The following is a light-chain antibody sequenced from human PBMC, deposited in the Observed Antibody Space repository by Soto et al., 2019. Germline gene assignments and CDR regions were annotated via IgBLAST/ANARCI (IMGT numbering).Light chain of an antibody. Sequence: DILMTQSPSSLSASXGXRVTITCQASQDITDSLNWYQQKPGKAPKLLIYDVSNLQTGVPSRFSASGSGTSFTFTISSLQPEDFATYFCQQYHRLPLTFGQGTKVEIK. J-gene: IGKJ1*01. CDR2: DVS. CDR3: QQYHRLPLT. V-gene: IGKV1-33*01. CDR1: QDITDS.